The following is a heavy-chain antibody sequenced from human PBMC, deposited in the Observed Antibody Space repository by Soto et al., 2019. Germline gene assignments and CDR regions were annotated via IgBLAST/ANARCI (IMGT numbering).Heavy chain of an antibody. V-gene: IGHV4-4*02. J-gene: IGHJ6*02. CDR2: IYHSGST. Sequence: QVQLQESGPGLVKPSGTLSLTCAVSGGSISSSSWWRWVRQPPGKGLEWIGEIYHSGSTNYTPSPTSRVTISVNKPQNQFPQKLSSVTAGATAVYYCARDGWNHQRDYYGMDVWGQGTTVTV. CDR3: ARDGWNHQRDYYGMDV. D-gene: IGHD1-1*01. CDR1: GGSISSSSW.